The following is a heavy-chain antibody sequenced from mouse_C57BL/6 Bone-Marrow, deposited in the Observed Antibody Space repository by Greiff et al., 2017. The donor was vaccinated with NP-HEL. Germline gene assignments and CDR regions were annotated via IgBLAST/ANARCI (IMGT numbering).Heavy chain of an antibody. D-gene: IGHD2-3*01. V-gene: IGHV1-26*01. CDR2: INPNNGGT. Sequence: EVQLQQSGPELVKPGASVKISCKASGYTFTDYYMNWVKQSHGKSLEWIGDINPNNGGTSYNQKFKGKATLTVDKSSSTAYMELRSLTSEDSAVYYCARDYDGYPAWFAYWGQGTLVTVSA. CDR3: ARDYDGYPAWFAY. CDR1: GYTFTDYY. J-gene: IGHJ3*01.